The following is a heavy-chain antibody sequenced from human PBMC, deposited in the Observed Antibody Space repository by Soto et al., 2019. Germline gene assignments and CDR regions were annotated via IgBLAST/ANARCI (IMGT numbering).Heavy chain of an antibody. CDR2: IYYSGST. CDR3: ARDHDSNLDY. V-gene: IGHV4-30-4*01. CDR1: GGSISSGDYY. Sequence: SETLSLTCTVSGGSISSGDYYWSWIRQPPGKCLEWIGYIYYSGSTYYNPSLKSRVTISVDTSKNQFSLKLSSVTAADTAVYYCARDHDSNLDYWGQGTLVTVSS. J-gene: IGHJ4*02. D-gene: IGHD4-4*01.